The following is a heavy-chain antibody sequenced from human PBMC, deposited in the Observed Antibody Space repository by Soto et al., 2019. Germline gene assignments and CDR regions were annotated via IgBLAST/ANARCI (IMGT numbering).Heavy chain of an antibody. Sequence: QVQLVQSGAEVKKPGSSVKVSCTASGGTFSSYAIDWVRQAPGQGLEWMGGIIPIFGTADYAQKFQGRVTITADESTSTAYMELSSLRSEDTAVYYCARGRTGGGWGYYFDYWGQGPLVTVSS. CDR3: ARGRTGGGWGYYFDY. V-gene: IGHV1-69*12. J-gene: IGHJ4*02. D-gene: IGHD3-16*01. CDR2: IIPIFGTA. CDR1: GGTFSSYA.